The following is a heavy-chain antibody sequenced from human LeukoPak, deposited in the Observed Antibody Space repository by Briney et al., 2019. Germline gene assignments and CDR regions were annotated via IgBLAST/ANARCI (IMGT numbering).Heavy chain of an antibody. CDR1: GFTFSSYA. CDR2: ISGSGGST. J-gene: IGHJ5*02. Sequence: HPGGSLRLSCAASGFTFSSYAMSWVRQAPGKGLEWVSAISGSGGSTYYADSVKGRFTISRDNSKNTLYLQMNSLRAEDTAVYYCVGDPTLLKTWFDPWGQGTLVTVSS. V-gene: IGHV3-23*01. D-gene: IGHD3-16*01. CDR3: VGDPTLLKTWFDP.